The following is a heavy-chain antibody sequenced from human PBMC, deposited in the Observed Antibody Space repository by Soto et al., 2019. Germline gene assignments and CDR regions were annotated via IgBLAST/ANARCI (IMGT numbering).Heavy chain of an antibody. D-gene: IGHD3-16*01. CDR3: AKAYFVWSSEQPYYFDY. CDR2: IRGSGGRS. Sequence: EVQLLDSGGGLVQPGGSLRLSCAASGFTFSNYAMTWVRQGPGKGLEWVSGIRGSGGRSYYADSVKGRFTISIDNAKSTLYLQMNSMRAEDTAVYYCAKAYFVWSSEQPYYFDYWGQGTLVTVSS. J-gene: IGHJ4*02. CDR1: GFTFSNYA. V-gene: IGHV3-23*01.